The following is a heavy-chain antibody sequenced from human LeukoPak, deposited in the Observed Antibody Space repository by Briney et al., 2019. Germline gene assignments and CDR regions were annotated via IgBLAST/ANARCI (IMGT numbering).Heavy chain of an antibody. J-gene: IGHJ4*02. Sequence: SQTLSLTCAISGDSVSSNSAAWNWIRQSPSRGLEWLGRTYYRSKWYSDYVVSVKSRITINPDTSKNQLSLQLTSVTPEDTAVYYCARDSGTYSPYFDYWGQGTLVTVSS. CDR1: GDSVSSNSAA. D-gene: IGHD2-21*01. CDR2: TYYRSKWYS. V-gene: IGHV6-1*01. CDR3: ARDSGTYSPYFDY.